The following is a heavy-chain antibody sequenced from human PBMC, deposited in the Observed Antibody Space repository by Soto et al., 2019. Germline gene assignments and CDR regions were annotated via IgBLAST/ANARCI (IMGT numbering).Heavy chain of an antibody. CDR3: ARSYSSSDYYYYGMDV. CDR2: IIPIFGTA. Sequence: ASVKVSCKASGGTFSSYAISWVRQAPGQGLEWMGGIIPIFGTANYAQKFQGRVTITADESTSTAYMELSSLRSEDTAVYYCARSYSSSDYYYYGMDVWGQGTTVTVSS. D-gene: IGHD6-6*01. CDR1: GGTFSSYA. V-gene: IGHV1-69*13. J-gene: IGHJ6*02.